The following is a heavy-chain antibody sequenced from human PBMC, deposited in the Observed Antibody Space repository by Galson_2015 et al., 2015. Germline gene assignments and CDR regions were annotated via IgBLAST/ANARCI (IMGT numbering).Heavy chain of an antibody. Sequence: QGLEWMGWISAYNGNTNYAQKLQGRVTMTTDTSTSTAYMELRSLRSDDTAVYYCARVRGYSYGYPQGYFDYWGQGTLVTVSS. J-gene: IGHJ4*02. CDR2: ISAYNGNT. CDR3: ARVRGYSYGYPQGYFDY. D-gene: IGHD5-18*01. V-gene: IGHV1-18*01.